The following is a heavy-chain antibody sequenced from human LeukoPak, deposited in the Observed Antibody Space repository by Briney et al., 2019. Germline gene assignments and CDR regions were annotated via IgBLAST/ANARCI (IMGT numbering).Heavy chain of an antibody. D-gene: IGHD2/OR15-2a*01. CDR1: GFTVSNNY. V-gene: IGHV3-66*04. CDR2: IHSDGST. CDR3: ARQLFISTSFYYIFDF. J-gene: IGHJ4*02. Sequence: GGSLRLSCAASGFTVSNNYISWVRQAPGKGLEWASVIHSDGSTYYADSVKDRFSISRDNSRNTLSLQMNSLRAEDTAVYYCARQLFISTSFYYIFDFWGQGTLVTVSS.